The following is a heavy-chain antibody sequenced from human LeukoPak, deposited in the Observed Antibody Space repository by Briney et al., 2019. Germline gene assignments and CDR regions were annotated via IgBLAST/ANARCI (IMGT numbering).Heavy chain of an antibody. Sequence: GGSLRLSCAASGFTFSDYAMTWVRQAPGKGLEWVSTLSGSGGTIYYADSVKGRFTISRDNSKNTLYLQMNSLRAEDTAVYYRARDRIAEGDYDILTGYYISTHPGAFDIWGQGTMVTVSS. CDR2: LSGSGGTI. CDR1: GFTFSDYA. J-gene: IGHJ3*02. D-gene: IGHD3-9*01. CDR3: ARDRIAEGDYDILTGYYISTHPGAFDI. V-gene: IGHV3-23*01.